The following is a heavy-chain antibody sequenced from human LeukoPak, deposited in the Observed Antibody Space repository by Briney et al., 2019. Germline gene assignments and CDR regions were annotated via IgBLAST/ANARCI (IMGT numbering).Heavy chain of an antibody. CDR2: IRYSGTT. CDR3: ARRLHYFDY. V-gene: IGHV4-39*01. D-gene: IGHD2-21*02. J-gene: IGHJ4*02. Sequence: SETLSLTCTVSGGSISSTYDHWDWIRQPPGKGLERMGSIRYSGTTYYNPSLKGRVTIFVDTSNNQFSLRLSSVTAADTAVYYCARRLHYFDYWGQGSLVTVSS. CDR1: GGSISSTYDH.